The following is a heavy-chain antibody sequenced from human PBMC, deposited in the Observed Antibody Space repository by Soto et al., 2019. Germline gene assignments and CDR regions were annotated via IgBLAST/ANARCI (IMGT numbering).Heavy chain of an antibody. J-gene: IGHJ4*02. CDR3: ARDLDGLYSVARFDY. CDR2: ISAYNGNT. D-gene: IGHD5-12*01. CDR1: GYTFTSYG. Sequence: ASVKVSCKASGYTFTSYGISWVRQAPGQGLEWMGWISAYNGNTNYAQKLQGRVTMTTDTSTSTAYMELRSLRSDDTAVYYCARDLDGLYSVARFDYWGQGTLVTVSS. V-gene: IGHV1-18*04.